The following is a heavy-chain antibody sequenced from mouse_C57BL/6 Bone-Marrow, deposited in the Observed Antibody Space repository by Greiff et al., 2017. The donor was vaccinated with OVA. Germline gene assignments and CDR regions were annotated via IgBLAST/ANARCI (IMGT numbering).Heavy chain of an antibody. D-gene: IGHD2-4*01. CDR1: GFTFSDYY. J-gene: IGHJ4*01. V-gene: IGHV5-12*01. Sequence: EVQLQESGGGLVQPGGSLKLSCAASGFTFSDYYMYWVRQTPEKRLEWVAYISNGGGSTYYPDTVKGRFTISRDNAKNTLYLQMSRLKSEDTAMYYCASFYYDYIYWGQGTSVTVSS. CDR3: ASFYYDYIY. CDR2: ISNGGGST.